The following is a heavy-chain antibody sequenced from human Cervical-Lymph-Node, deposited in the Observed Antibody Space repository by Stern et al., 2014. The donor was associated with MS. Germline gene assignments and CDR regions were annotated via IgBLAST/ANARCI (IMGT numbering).Heavy chain of an antibody. CDR3: ARGGGDTWFDP. CDR1: GG. Sequence: VQLVESGAVVKKSGSSVKVSCKASGGISWVRQAPGQGLEWMGGVLPFVGTSNYAQKFQGSVTITAETSTHTVYLEFTKLSADDAAVFYGARGGGDTWFDPWGQGTLVTVSS. CDR2: VLPFVGTS. D-gene: IGHD3-16*01. J-gene: IGHJ5*02. V-gene: IGHV1-69*06.